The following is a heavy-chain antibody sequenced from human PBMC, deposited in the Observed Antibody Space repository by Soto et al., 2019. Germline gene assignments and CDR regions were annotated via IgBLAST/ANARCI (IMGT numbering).Heavy chain of an antibody. CDR2: IYYSGST. D-gene: IGHD3-9*01. CDR1: GGSISSYY. J-gene: IGHJ4*02. Sequence: PSETLSLTCTVSGGSISSYYWSWIRQPPGKGLELIGYIYYSGSTNYNPSLKSRVTISVDTSKNQFSLKLSSVTAADTAVYYCAREVQNYDILTGYTTQYYFDYWGQGTLVTVSS. V-gene: IGHV4-59*01. CDR3: AREVQNYDILTGYTTQYYFDY.